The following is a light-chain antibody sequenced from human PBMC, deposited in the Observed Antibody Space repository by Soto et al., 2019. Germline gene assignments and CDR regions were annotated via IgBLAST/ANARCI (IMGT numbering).Light chain of an antibody. J-gene: IGKJ2*01. CDR2: GAS. CDR3: QQYGNSPRT. Sequence: ETVLTQSPGTLSLSPGERATLSCRASQSVTNNYLAWYQQKPGQAPRLLIYGASSRATGIADRFSGSGSGTDFSLTISRLEPEDFAVYYCQQYGNSPRTFGQGTKLEIK. V-gene: IGKV3-20*01. CDR1: QSVTNNY.